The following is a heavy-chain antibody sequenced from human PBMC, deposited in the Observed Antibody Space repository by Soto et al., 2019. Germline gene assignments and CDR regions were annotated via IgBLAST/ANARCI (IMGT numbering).Heavy chain of an antibody. Sequence: QIQLLQSGAEVKKPGASVKVTCKASGYTFRNFGISWVRQAPGQGLEWMGWISAYNANANYAQKFQGRRTMTADTSTSTAYMELRSRRSDDTAVYYCARENSYFDYWGQGTLVTVSS. CDR1: GYTFRNFG. V-gene: IGHV1-18*01. CDR2: ISAYNANA. J-gene: IGHJ4*02. CDR3: ARENSYFDY.